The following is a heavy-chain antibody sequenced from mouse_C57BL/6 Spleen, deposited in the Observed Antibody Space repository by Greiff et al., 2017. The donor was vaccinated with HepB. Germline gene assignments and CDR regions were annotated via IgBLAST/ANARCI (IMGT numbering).Heavy chain of an antibody. CDR2: ISGGGGNT. CDR1: GFTFSSYT. Sequence: EVKLMESGGGLVKPGGSLKLSCAASGFTFSSYTMSWVRQTPEKRLEWVATISGGGGNTYYPDSVKGRFTISRDNAKNTLYLQMSSLRSEDTALYYCARPYYSNYDWFAYWGQGTLVTVSA. V-gene: IGHV5-9*01. J-gene: IGHJ3*01. D-gene: IGHD2-5*01. CDR3: ARPYYSNYDWFAY.